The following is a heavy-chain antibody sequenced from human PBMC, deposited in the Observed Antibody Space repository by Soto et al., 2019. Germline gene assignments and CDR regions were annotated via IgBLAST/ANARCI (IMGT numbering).Heavy chain of an antibody. V-gene: IGHV4-30-2*01. CDR1: GGSISSGGYS. CDR3: ARALHYYGSGSYLDYYYVMDV. CDR2: IYHSGST. J-gene: IGHJ6*02. D-gene: IGHD3-10*01. Sequence: PSETLSLTCAVSGGSISSGGYSWSWIRQPPGKGLEWIGYIYHSGSTYYNPSLKSRVTISVDRSKNQFSLKLSSVTAADTAVYYCARALHYYGSGSYLDYYYVMDVWGQGTTVTVS.